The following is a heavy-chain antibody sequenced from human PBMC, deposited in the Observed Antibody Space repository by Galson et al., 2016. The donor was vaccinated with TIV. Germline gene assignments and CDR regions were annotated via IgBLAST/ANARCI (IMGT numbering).Heavy chain of an antibody. V-gene: IGHV3-33*01. CDR3: ARSPSRGYYWSIDY. D-gene: IGHD3-22*01. CDR1: GFTFSSYG. J-gene: IGHJ4*02. CDR2: IWYDGSNK. Sequence: SLRLSCAASGFTFSSYGMHWVRQAPGKGLEWVAVIWYDGSNKYYADSVKGRFTISRDNSKNTLDLQMNSLRAEDTAVYYCARSPSRGYYWSIDYWGQATLATVSS.